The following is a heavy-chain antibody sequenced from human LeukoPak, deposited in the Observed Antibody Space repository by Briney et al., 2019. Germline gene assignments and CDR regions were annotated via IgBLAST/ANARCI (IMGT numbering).Heavy chain of an antibody. CDR3: AKAALLRYFDW. J-gene: IGHJ4*02. Sequence: PGGSLRLSCAASGFIFSSYSMNWVRQAPGKGLEWVSSISSSSSYIYYADSVKGRFTISRDNAKNSLYLQMNSLRAEDTAVYYCAKAALLRYFDWLGQGTLVTVSS. CDR1: GFIFSSYS. D-gene: IGHD3-9*01. CDR2: ISSSSSYI. V-gene: IGHV3-21*04.